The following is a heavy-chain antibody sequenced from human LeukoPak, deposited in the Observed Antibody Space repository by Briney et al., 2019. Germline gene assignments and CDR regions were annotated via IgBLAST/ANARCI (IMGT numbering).Heavy chain of an antibody. Sequence: SQTLSLTCTVSGGSISSGDYYWSWIRQPPGKGLEWIGYIYYSGSTYYNPSLKSRVTISVDTSKNQFSLKLSSVTAADTAVYYCARDMGLDYYDSSGYYGYWGQGTLVTVSS. D-gene: IGHD3-22*01. J-gene: IGHJ4*02. V-gene: IGHV4-30-4*01. CDR3: ARDMGLDYYDSSGYYGY. CDR1: GGSISSGDYY. CDR2: IYYSGST.